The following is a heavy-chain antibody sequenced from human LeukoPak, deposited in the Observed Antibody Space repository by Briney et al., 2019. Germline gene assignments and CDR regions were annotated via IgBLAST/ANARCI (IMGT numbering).Heavy chain of an antibody. J-gene: IGHJ3*02. Sequence: GGSLRLSCAASGFIFNRYAMSWVRQAPGKGLECVAKIQQDGSDQSGSEKNYVDSVKGRFTISRDNAKNSLFLEMNSLRAEDTAVYYCARETNLLLRGSAFDIWGQGTMVTVSS. V-gene: IGHV3-7*01. CDR1: GFIFNRYA. CDR2: IQQDGSDQSGSEK. CDR3: ARETNLLLRGSAFDI. D-gene: IGHD1-26*01.